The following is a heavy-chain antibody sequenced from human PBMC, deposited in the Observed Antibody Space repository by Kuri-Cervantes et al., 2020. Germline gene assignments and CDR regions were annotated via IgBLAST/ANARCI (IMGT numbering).Heavy chain of an antibody. CDR3: ARERGYSGYGDYYYYYGMDV. D-gene: IGHD5-12*01. CDR1: GFTFSSYG. J-gene: IGHJ6*02. CDR2: ISASDGAT. V-gene: IGHV3-21*04. Sequence: GGSLRLSCAASGFTFSSYGMHWVRQAPGKGLEWVSVISASDGATFYADSVKGRFTISRDNAKNSLYLQMNSLRAEDTAVYYCARERGYSGYGDYYYYYGMDVWGQGTTVTVSS.